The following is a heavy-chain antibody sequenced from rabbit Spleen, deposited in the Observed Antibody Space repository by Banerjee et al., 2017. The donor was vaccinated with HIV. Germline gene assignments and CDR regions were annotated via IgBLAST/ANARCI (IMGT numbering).Heavy chain of an antibody. V-gene: IGHV1S47*01. CDR2: IEPIFGKT. CDR1: GFDFSNYG. D-gene: IGHD2-1*01. CDR3: VRDQAGNADYGDGNL. J-gene: IGHJ4*01. Sequence: QEQLVESGGGLVQPGGSLKLSCKASGFDFSNYGVSWVRQAPGKGLEWIGYIEPIFGKTYYANWVNGRFTISSHNAQNTLYLQLSSLTAADTATYFCVRDQAGNADYGDGNLWGPGTLVTVS.